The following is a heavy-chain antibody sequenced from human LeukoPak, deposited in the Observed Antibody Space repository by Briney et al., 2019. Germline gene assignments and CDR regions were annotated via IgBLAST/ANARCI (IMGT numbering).Heavy chain of an antibody. V-gene: IGHV3-30*18. CDR1: GFTFSSYG. CDR2: ISYDGSNK. D-gene: IGHD2-15*01. J-gene: IGHJ4*02. Sequence: PGGSLRLSCAASGFTFSSYGMHWVRQAPGKGLEWMAVISYDGSNKYYADSVKGRFTISRDNSKNTLYLQMNSLRAEDTAVYYCAKDRGYCSGDSCYYFDYWGQGTLVTVSS. CDR3: AKDRGYCSGDSCYYFDY.